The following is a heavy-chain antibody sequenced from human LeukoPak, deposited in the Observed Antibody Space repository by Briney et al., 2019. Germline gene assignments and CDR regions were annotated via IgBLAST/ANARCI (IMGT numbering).Heavy chain of an antibody. D-gene: IGHD2/OR15-2a*01. CDR2: IYYNGRT. J-gene: IGHJ4*02. V-gene: IGHV4-59*01. Sequence: SETLSLTCAVSGGSISGYYWSWIRQSPGRGLEYIGHIYYNGRTDYNPSLKSRVTISVDTSRNQFSLRLNSVTAADTAVYFCARWYCNRGTCYYLDYWGQGTLVTVSP. CDR1: GGSISGYY. CDR3: ARWYCNRGTCYYLDY.